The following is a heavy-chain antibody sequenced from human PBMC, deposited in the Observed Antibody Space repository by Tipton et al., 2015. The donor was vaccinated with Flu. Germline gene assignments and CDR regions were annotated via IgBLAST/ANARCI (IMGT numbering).Heavy chain of an antibody. CDR2: IKGDGTEK. CDR1: GFTFSTYW. CDR3: VRAMGY. J-gene: IGHJ4*02. V-gene: IGHV3-7*01. Sequence: SLRLSCAASGFTFSTYWMHWVRQAPGKGLEWVANIKGDGTEKYHVDSVKGRFTISRDNAKNSLFLQMNNLRAEDTAVYYCVRAMGYWGQGALVTVSS.